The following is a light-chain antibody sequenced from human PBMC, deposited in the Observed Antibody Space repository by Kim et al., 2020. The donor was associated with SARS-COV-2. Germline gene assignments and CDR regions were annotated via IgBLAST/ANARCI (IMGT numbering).Light chain of an antibody. CDR1: QDIDNY. CDR2: GAT. V-gene: IGKV1-39*01. Sequence: SASVGDRVTITCRTSQDIDNYFNWYQHRPGEAPTPLVYGATTLHSGVPTRFSGTGSGTDFSLTLSSLQPEDSATYYCQQSYSSPWTFGQGTKLEI. CDR3: QQSYSSPWT. J-gene: IGKJ2*02.